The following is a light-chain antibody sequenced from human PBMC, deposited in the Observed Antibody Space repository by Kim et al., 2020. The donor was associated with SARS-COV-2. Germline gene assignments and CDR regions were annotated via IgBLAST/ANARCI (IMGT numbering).Light chain of an antibody. CDR3: NSRDSSGNRVVV. V-gene: IGLV3-19*01. CDR2: GKN. CDR1: SLRSYY. J-gene: IGLJ2*01. Sequence: SSELTQDPAVSVALGQTVRITCQGDSLRSYYASWYQQKPGQAPVLVIYGKNNRPSGIPDRFSGSSSGNTASLTITGAQAEDEADYYCNSRDSSGNRVVVFGGGTQLTVL.